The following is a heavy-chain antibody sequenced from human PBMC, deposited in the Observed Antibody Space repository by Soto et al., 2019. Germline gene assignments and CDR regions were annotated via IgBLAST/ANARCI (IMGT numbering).Heavy chain of an antibody. CDR2: ISGSGGST. J-gene: IGHJ3*02. CDR3: SGLRRWVGATSDRAFDI. D-gene: IGHD1-26*01. V-gene: IGHV3-23*01. CDR1: GFTFSSYA. Sequence: EAQLLESGGDLVQPGGSLRLSCEASGFTFSSYAMSWVRQAPGKGLEWVSAISGSGGSTYYADSVKGRFTISRDNSKNSVFLQMNSLRAADTALYYCSGLRRWVGATSDRAFDIWGQGTMVTVSS.